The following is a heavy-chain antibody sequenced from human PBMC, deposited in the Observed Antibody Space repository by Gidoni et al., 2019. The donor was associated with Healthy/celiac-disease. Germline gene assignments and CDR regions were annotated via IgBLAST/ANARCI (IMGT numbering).Heavy chain of an antibody. Sequence: EVQLVESGGGLVKPGGSLRLSCAASGFTFSSYSMHWVRQAPGKGLEWVSSISSSSSYIYYADSVKGRFTISRDNAKNSLYLQMNSLRAEDTAVNYCARGLNYYDSSGYSALDAFDIWGQGTMVTVSS. V-gene: IGHV3-21*01. D-gene: IGHD3-22*01. CDR2: ISSSSSYI. CDR1: GFTFSSYS. J-gene: IGHJ3*02. CDR3: ARGLNYYDSSGYSALDAFDI.